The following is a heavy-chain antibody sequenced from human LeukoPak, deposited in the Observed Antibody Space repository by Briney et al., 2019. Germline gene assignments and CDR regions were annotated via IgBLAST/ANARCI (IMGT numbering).Heavy chain of an antibody. CDR1: GYTSTGYY. V-gene: IGHV1-2*02. CDR3: ARGGRGEGTGTTRVAFDI. J-gene: IGHJ3*02. CDR2: INPNSGGA. D-gene: IGHD1-1*01. Sequence: GASLKVSCKASGYTSTGYYMHWVRQAPGQGLEWMGWINPNSGGANYAQKFQGRVTMTRDTSISTGYMELSSLRSEDTAVYYCARGGRGEGTGTTRVAFDIWGQGTMATVSS.